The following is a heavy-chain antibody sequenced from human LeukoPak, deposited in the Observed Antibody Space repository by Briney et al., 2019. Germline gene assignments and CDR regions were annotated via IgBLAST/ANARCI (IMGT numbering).Heavy chain of an antibody. CDR3: ARHQGLLIDAFDI. J-gene: IGHJ3*02. D-gene: IGHD2/OR15-2a*01. CDR2: IYPGDSDT. V-gene: IGHV5-51*01. CDR1: GYSFTSYW. Sequence: KTGESLKIFCKGSGYSFTSYWIGWVRQMPGKGLEWMGIIYPGDSDTRYSPSFQGQVTISADKSISTAYLQWSSLKASDTAMYYCARHQGLLIDAFDIWGQGTMVTVSS.